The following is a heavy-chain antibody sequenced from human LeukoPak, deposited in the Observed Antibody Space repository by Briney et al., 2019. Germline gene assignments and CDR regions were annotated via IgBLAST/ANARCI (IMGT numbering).Heavy chain of an antibody. V-gene: IGHV4-59*08. CDR3: ARFNYYDSSGIDY. CDR2: IYYSGST. CDR1: GGSICSYY. Sequence: SETLSLTCTVSGGSICSYYWSWIRQPPGKGLEWIGYIYYSGSTNYNPSLKSRVTISVDTSKNQFSLKLSSVTAADTAVYYCARFNYYDSSGIDYWGQGTLVTVSP. D-gene: IGHD3-22*01. J-gene: IGHJ4*02.